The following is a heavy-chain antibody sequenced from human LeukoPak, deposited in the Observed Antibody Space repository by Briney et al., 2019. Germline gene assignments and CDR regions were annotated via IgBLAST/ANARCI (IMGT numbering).Heavy chain of an antibody. V-gene: IGHV4-34*01. Sequence: MPSETLSLTCAVYGGSFSGYYWSWIRQPPGKGLEWIGEINHSGSTNYNPSLKSRVTISVDTSKNQFSLKLGSVTAADTAVYYCARVKFVDTAMAIDYWGQGTLVTVSS. CDR1: GGSFSGYY. CDR3: ARVKFVDTAMAIDY. CDR2: INHSGST. J-gene: IGHJ4*02. D-gene: IGHD5-18*01.